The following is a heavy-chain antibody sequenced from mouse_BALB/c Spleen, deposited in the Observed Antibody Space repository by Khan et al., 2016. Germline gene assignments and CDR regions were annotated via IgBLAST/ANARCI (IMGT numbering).Heavy chain of an antibody. CDR2: INTYSGES. CDR3: WRYRDYDGSSRYLDV. CDR1: GYTFTNYG. J-gene: IGHJ1*01. D-gene: IGHD1-1*01. V-gene: IGHV9-3-1*01. Sequence: QIQLVQSGPELKKPGKTVKISCKASGYTFTNYGMNWVKQAPGKGLKWMGWINTYSGESTYAADFKGRFAFSLETSANTAYFQINNLKNEATATCFWWRYRDYDGSSRYLDVWGEGTTVTVSS.